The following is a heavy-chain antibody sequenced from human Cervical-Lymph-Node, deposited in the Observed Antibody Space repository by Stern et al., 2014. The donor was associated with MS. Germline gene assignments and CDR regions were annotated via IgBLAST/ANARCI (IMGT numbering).Heavy chain of an antibody. CDR3: ARSYSSSWKPTDYYYYGMDV. V-gene: IGHV2-5*02. D-gene: IGHD6-13*01. CDR1: GFSLSTSGVG. J-gene: IGHJ6*02. Sequence: QVTLRESGPTLVKPTQTLTLTCTFSGFSLSTSGVGVGWIRQPPGKALEWLALLYWDDPQRQSPSLNSRLTITKDTSKNQVVLTLTNVDPVDTATYYCARSYSSSWKPTDYYYYGMDVWGQGTTVTVSS. CDR2: LYWDDPQ.